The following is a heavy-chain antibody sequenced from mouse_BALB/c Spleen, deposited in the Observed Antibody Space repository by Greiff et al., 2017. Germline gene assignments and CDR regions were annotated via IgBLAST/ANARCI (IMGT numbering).Heavy chain of an antibody. CDR3: ARAIVVEGAMDY. D-gene: IGHD1-1*01. V-gene: IGHV5-6-4*01. J-gene: IGHJ4*01. Sequence: VKLMESGGGLVKPGGSLKLSCAASGFTFSSYTMSWVRQTPEKRLEWVATISSGGSYTYYPDSVKGRFTISRDNAKNTLYLQMSSLKSEDTAMYYCARAIVVEGAMDYWGQGTSVTVSS. CDR1: GFTFSSYT. CDR2: ISSGGSYT.